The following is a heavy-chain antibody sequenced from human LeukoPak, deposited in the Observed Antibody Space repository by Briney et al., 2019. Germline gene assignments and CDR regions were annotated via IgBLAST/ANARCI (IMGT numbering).Heavy chain of an antibody. CDR1: GFTVSSNY. CDR3: ARDLFGRQSDY. Sequence: PGRSLRLSCAASGFTVSSNYMSLVRQAPGKGLEWVSVIYSGGSIYYADSVKGRFTISRDNSKNTLYLQMNSLRAEDTAVYYCARDLFGRQSDYWGQGTLVTVSS. D-gene: IGHD3-10*01. V-gene: IGHV3-53*01. J-gene: IGHJ4*02. CDR2: IYSGGSI.